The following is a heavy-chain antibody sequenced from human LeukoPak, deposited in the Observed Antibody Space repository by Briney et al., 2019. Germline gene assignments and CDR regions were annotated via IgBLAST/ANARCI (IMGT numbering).Heavy chain of an antibody. CDR1: GFTFSSHA. V-gene: IGHV3-23*01. CDR3: ASHSGSYQPAEYFQH. CDR2: ISGSGGST. Sequence: PGGSLRLSCTASGFTFSSHAMSWVRQAPGKGLEWVSTISGSGGSTYCADSVKGRFTISKDSSKNTLYLQMNSLRAEDTAVYYCASHSGSYQPAEYFQHWGQGTLVTVSS. D-gene: IGHD1-26*01. J-gene: IGHJ1*01.